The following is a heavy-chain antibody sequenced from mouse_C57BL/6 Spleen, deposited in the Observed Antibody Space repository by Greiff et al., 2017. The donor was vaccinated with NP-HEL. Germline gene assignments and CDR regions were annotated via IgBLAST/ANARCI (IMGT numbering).Heavy chain of an antibody. J-gene: IGHJ4*01. V-gene: IGHV1-82*01. CDR3: ARDYFGSSAYYAMDC. D-gene: IGHD1-1*01. Sequence: VQLQQSGPELVKPGASVKISCKASGYAFSSSWMNWVKQRPGKGLEWIGRIFPGDGDTNYNGKFKGKATLTADKSSSTAYMQLSSLTSEDSAVFFCARDYFGSSAYYAMDCWGEGTSVTVSS. CDR2: IFPGDGDT. CDR1: GYAFSSSW.